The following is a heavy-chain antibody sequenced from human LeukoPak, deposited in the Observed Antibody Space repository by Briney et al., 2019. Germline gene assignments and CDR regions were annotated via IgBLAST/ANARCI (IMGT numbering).Heavy chain of an antibody. Sequence: PGGSLRLSCAASGFTFNSYWMHGVRHVPGKGLVWVSRINSDGSRTSYGDSVKGRFTISRDNAKSTLYLQMNSLRADDTAVYFCARGAESDYWGQGTLVTVSS. J-gene: IGHJ4*02. CDR3: ARGAESDY. CDR1: GFTFNSYW. V-gene: IGHV3-74*01. CDR2: INSDGSRT.